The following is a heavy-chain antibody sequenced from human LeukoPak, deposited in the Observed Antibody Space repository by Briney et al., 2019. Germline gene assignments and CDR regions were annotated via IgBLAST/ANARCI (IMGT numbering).Heavy chain of an antibody. D-gene: IGHD1-7*01. CDR2: ISYDGSNK. V-gene: IGHV3-30*18. J-gene: IGHJ6*02. CDR1: GFTFSSYG. CDR3: AKDLGGTGTTFFGYYYYGMDV. Sequence: SGGSLRLSCAASGFTFSSYGMHWVRQAPGKGLEWVAVISYDGSNKYYADSVKGRFTISRDNSKNTLYLQMNSLRAEDTAVYYCAKDLGGTGTTFFGYYYYGMDVWGQGTTVTVSS.